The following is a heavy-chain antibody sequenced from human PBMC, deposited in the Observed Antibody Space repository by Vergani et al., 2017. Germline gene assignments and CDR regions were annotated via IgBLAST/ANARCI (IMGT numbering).Heavy chain of an antibody. CDR2: ISAYNGNT. J-gene: IGHJ6*02. CDR3: ARWRIAVAGFRGDYYYGMDV. V-gene: IGHV1-18*01. Sequence: QVQLVQSGAEVKKPGASVKVSCKASGYTFTSYGISWVRQAPGQGLEWMGWISAYNGNTNNAQKLQGRVTMTTDTSTSTAYMELRSLRSDDTAVYYCARWRIAVAGFRGDYYYGMDVWGQGTTVTVSS. CDR1: GYTFTSYG. D-gene: IGHD6-19*01.